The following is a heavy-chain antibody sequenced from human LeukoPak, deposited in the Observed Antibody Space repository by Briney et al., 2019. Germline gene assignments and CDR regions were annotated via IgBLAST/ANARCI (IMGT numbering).Heavy chain of an antibody. CDR2: IYYSGST. CDR3: ARERHSSSWHKGWFDP. CDR1: GGSISSYY. D-gene: IGHD6-13*01. Sequence: SETLSLTCTVSGGSISSYYWSWIRQPPGKGLEWIGYIYYSGSTNYNPSLKSRVTISVDTSKNQFSLKLSSVTAADMAVYSCARERHSSSWHKGWFDPWGQGTLVTVSS. V-gene: IGHV4-59*01. J-gene: IGHJ5*02.